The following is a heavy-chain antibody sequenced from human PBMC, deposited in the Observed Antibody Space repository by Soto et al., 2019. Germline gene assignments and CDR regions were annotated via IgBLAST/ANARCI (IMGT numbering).Heavy chain of an antibody. CDR3: AHRLYGIVWPWDRCVFDY. V-gene: IGHV2-5*02. CDR1: GFSLSAAGVG. CDR2: IYWDDDK. Sequence: QITLKDSGPTLVKPTQTLTLTCTFSGFSLSAAGVGVGWIRQPPGKALEWLALIYWDDDKYYSPALRSRLTITKDTSKNEVVRTMTNVDPVDTATYYCAHRLYGIVWPWDRCVFDYWGQGTLVTVSS. D-gene: IGHD3-16*02. J-gene: IGHJ4*02.